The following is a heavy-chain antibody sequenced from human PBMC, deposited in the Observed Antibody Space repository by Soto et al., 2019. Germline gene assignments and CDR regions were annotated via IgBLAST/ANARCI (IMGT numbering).Heavy chain of an antibody. CDR2: INHSGST. D-gene: IGHD4-17*01. CDR3: ARDLFYGDSPRYYYYYGMDV. V-gene: IGHV4-34*01. Sequence: SETLSLTCAVYGGSFSGYYWSWIRQPPGKGLEWIGEINHSGSTNYNPSLKSRVTISVDTSKNQFSLKLSSVTAADTAVYYCARDLFYGDSPRYYYYYGMDVWGQGTTVTVSS. CDR1: GGSFSGYY. J-gene: IGHJ6*02.